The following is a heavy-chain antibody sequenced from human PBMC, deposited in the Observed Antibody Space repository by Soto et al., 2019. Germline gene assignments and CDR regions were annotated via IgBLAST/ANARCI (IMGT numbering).Heavy chain of an antibody. J-gene: IGHJ4*02. CDR1: VYVFTTYG. V-gene: IGHV1-18*03. Sequence: QVHLVQSGAEVKKPGASVKVSCQVSVYVFTTYGLTWVRQAPRQGLEWMGWISSQNVNTNYAQKLQGRVTVARDTSTSTAYRELRCLRDDDIAVYYSTRGRYGDYWGQGALVNVSS. CDR2: ISSQNVNT. CDR3: TRGRYGDY. D-gene: IGHD1-1*01.